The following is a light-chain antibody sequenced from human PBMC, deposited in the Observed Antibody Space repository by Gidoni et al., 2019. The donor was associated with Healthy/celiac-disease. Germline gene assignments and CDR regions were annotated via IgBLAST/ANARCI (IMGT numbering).Light chain of an antibody. V-gene: IGKV4-1*01. J-gene: IGKJ1*01. CDR1: QSVLYSSNNKNY. Sequence: IAMTQSPDSLAVSLGERATLNCKSSQSVLYSSNNKNYLTWYQQKPGQPPKLLIYWASTRESGVPARFSGSGSGTDFTLTISSLQAEDVAVYYCQQYYSTPRTFGQGTKVEIK. CDR2: WAS. CDR3: QQYYSTPRT.